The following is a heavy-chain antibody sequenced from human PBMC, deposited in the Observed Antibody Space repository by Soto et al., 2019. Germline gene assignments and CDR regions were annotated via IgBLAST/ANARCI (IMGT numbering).Heavy chain of an antibody. V-gene: IGHV1-3*04. CDR1: GDTFTTYA. CDR2: ISIGNGYT. Sequence: ASVKVSCKTSGDTFTTYAIHWVRQAPGQRLEWLGWISIGNGYTKYSAKFQDRVTITWDTSATTAYIQLSSLISEDTAVYYCARFRSLGYNFFDYWGQGTLVTSPQ. D-gene: IGHD3-16*02. CDR3: ARFRSLGYNFFDY. J-gene: IGHJ4*02.